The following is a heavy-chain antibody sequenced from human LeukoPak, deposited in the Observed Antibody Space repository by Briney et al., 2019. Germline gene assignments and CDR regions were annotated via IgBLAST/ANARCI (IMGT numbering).Heavy chain of an antibody. D-gene: IGHD4-17*01. CDR3: ASVAYGDSDS. Sequence: GGSLRLSCAASAFSFSSYAMSWVRQAPGKGLEWVSAISAGADSTYYADSVQGRSTISRDNSKNTLFLQMSGLRAEDTAVYFCASVAYGDSDSWGQGTLVTVSS. J-gene: IGHJ5*01. CDR1: AFSFSSYA. CDR2: ISAGADST. V-gene: IGHV3-23*01.